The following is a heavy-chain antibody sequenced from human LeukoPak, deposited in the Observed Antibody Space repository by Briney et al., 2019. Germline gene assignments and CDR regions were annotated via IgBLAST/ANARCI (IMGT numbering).Heavy chain of an antibody. CDR2: ISAYNGNT. V-gene: IGHV1-18*01. Sequence: ASVKVSCKASGYTFTSYGISWVRQAPGQGLEWMGWISAYNGNTNYAQKLQGRVTMTTDTSTSTAYMELRSLRSDDTAVYYCARDSTYYDSSGYYHRLDYWAREPWSPSPQ. CDR3: ARDSTYYDSSGYYHRLDY. D-gene: IGHD3-22*01. CDR1: GYTFTSYG. J-gene: IGHJ4*02.